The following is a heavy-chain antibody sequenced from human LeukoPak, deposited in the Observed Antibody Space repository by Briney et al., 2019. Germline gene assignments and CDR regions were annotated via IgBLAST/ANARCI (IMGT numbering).Heavy chain of an antibody. CDR3: ARQGTGTTRYFDY. CDR1: GYTFTGYY. CDR2: INPNSGGT. V-gene: IGHV1-2*02. D-gene: IGHD1-1*01. J-gene: IGHJ4*02. Sequence: ASVKVSCKASGYTFTGYYMHWVRQAPGQGLEWMGWINPNSGGTNYAQKFQGRVTMTRDTSISTAYMELSRLRSDDTAVYYCARQGTGTTRYFDYWGQGTLVTVSS.